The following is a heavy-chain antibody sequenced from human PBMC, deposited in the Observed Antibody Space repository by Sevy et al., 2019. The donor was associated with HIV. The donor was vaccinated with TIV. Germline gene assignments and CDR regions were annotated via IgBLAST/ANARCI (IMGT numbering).Heavy chain of an antibody. CDR3: ARHWAFGSGGRKGGYFDY. Sequence: SETLSLTCTVSGGSISSSSYYWGWIRQPPGKGLEWIGSIYYSGSTYYNPSLKSRVTISVDTSKNQFSLKLSSGTAADTAVYYCARHWAFGSGGRKGGYFDYWGQGTLVTVSS. CDR2: IYYSGST. V-gene: IGHV4-39*01. CDR1: GGSISSSSYY. J-gene: IGHJ4*02. D-gene: IGHD3-10*01.